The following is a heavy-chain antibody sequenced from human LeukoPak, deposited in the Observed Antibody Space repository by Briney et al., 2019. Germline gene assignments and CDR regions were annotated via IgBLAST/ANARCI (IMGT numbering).Heavy chain of an antibody. CDR1: GYTFTGYY. Sequence: ASVKVSCKASGYTFTGYYMHWVRQAPGQGLEWMGRINPNSGGTNYAQKFQGRVTMTRDTSISTAYMELSRLRSDDTAVYYCARDAGRQQLAGXYWGQGTLVTVSS. CDR3: ARDAGRQQLAGXY. CDR2: INPNSGGT. V-gene: IGHV1-2*06. D-gene: IGHD6-13*01. J-gene: IGHJ4*02.